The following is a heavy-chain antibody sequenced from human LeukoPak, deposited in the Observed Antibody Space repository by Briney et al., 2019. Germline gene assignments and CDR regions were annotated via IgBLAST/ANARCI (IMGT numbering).Heavy chain of an antibody. J-gene: IGHJ3*02. Sequence: SETLSLTCTVSGVYIYSSTYYWAWIRQPPGQGLEFIGSTYYNENTYSNPSLRSRLTISVDTSTNQFSLRLNSVTAADTAVYYCARQLAAGNDAFDIWGQGTMVTVSS. CDR2: TYYNENT. CDR1: GVYIYSSTYY. V-gene: IGHV4-39*01. D-gene: IGHD2-15*01. CDR3: ARQLAAGNDAFDI.